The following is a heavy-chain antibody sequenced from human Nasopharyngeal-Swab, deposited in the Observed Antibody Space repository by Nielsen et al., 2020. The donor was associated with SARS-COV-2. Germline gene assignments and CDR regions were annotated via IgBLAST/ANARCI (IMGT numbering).Heavy chain of an antibody. Sequence: SETLSLTCTVSGGSISSYYWSWIRQPPGKGLEWIGYIYYSGSTNYNPSLKSRVTISVDTSKNQFSLKLSSVTAADTAVYYCAREMYYDFWSGYHTGGYYFDYWGQGTLVTVSS. CDR2: IYYSGST. CDR3: AREMYYDFWSGYHTGGYYFDY. CDR1: GGSISSYY. V-gene: IGHV4-59*01. J-gene: IGHJ4*02. D-gene: IGHD3-3*01.